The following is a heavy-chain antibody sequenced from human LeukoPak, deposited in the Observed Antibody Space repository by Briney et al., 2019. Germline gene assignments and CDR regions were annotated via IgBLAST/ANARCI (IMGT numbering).Heavy chain of an antibody. D-gene: IGHD3-16*02. V-gene: IGHV4-39*07. CDR3: ARANYNYVWGSYRLYYFHY. Sequence: SETLSLTCTVSGGSISTSSYYWGWIRQPPGKGLEWIGSIFHSGSTYYNPSLKSRVTISVDTSKNQFSLKLSSVTAADTAVYFCARANYNYVWGSYRLYYFHYWGQGTLVTVSS. CDR1: GGSISTSSYY. CDR2: IFHSGST. J-gene: IGHJ4*02.